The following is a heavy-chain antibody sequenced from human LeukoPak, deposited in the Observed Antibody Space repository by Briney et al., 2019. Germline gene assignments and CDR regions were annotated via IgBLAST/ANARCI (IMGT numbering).Heavy chain of an antibody. CDR2: IKPNSGGT. CDR3: SSQGYGDFANDY. Sequence: ASVKVSCKTAAYTFTGYYLHWVRHAPAQGLEWMRWIKPNSGGTNYAQKFQGRDTMTRDTSISTAYMELSRLRSDETAVYYCSSQGYGDFANDYWGQGALVTVSS. V-gene: IGHV1-2*02. D-gene: IGHD4-17*01. J-gene: IGHJ4*02. CDR1: AYTFTGYY.